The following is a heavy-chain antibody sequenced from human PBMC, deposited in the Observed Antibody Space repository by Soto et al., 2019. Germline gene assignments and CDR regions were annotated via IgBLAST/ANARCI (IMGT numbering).Heavy chain of an antibody. CDR1: GYSFTTYG. D-gene: IGHD2-15*01. CDR3: AREGSRPYYYYGMDV. Sequence: QVQLVQSGGEVKKPGASVKVSCKTSGYSFTTYGISCVRQAPGQGLEWIGWISTHNGDTEFAQNFQGRVTMTTDTSTTTAYMELRSLRSDDTAVYYCAREGSRPYYYYGMDVWGPGTTGTVSS. CDR2: ISTHNGDT. V-gene: IGHV1-18*01. J-gene: IGHJ6*02.